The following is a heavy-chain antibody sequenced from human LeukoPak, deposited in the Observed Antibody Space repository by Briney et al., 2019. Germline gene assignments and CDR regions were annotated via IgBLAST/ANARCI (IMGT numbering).Heavy chain of an antibody. CDR1: GGSISSGGYY. CDR3: ARDYGHYDILTGYRPYGMDV. V-gene: IGHV4-31*03. CDR2: IYYRGST. Sequence: SETLSLTCTVSGGSISSGGYYWSWIRQHPGKGLEWIGYIYYRGSTYYNPSLKSRVTISVDTSKNQFSLKLSSVTAADTAVYYCARDYGHYDILTGYRPYGMDVWGQGTTVTVSS. D-gene: IGHD3-9*01. J-gene: IGHJ6*02.